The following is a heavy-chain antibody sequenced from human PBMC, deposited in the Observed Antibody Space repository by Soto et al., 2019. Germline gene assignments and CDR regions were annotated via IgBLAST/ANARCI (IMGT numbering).Heavy chain of an antibody. V-gene: IGHV1-69*08. J-gene: IGHJ4*02. D-gene: IGHD3-16*01. Sequence: QVQLVQSGAEVKKPGSSVKVSCKASGGTFSSYTISWVLQAPGQGLEWMGRIIPILGIANYAQKFQGRVTITADKSTSTAYMELSSLRSEDTAVYYCSRDMLVSIGYFDYWGQGTLVTVSS. CDR1: GGTFSSYT. CDR2: IIPILGIA. CDR3: SRDMLVSIGYFDY.